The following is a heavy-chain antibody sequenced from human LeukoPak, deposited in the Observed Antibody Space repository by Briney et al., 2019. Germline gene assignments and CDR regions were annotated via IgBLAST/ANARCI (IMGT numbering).Heavy chain of an antibody. CDR1: GFTFSSYA. J-gene: IGHJ4*02. D-gene: IGHD6-13*01. Sequence: SGGSLRLSCAASGFTFSSYAMHWVRQAPGKGLEWVAVISYDGSNKYYADSVKGRFTISRDNSKNTLYLQMNSLRAEDTAVYYCAKDRWAAAGYFDYWGQGTLVTVSS. CDR2: ISYDGSNK. V-gene: IGHV3-30*04. CDR3: AKDRWAAAGYFDY.